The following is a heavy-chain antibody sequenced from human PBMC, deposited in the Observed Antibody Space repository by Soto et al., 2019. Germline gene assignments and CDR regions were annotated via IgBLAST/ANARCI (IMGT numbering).Heavy chain of an antibody. Sequence: EVQLVESGGGLVQPGGSLRLSCAASGFTFSSYWMHWVRQAPGKGLVWVSRINSDGSSTSYADSVKGRFTISRDNAKNTRYLQMNSLRAEDTAVYYCASGSGSYHYYYGMDVWGQGTTVTVSS. D-gene: IGHD1-26*01. CDR2: INSDGSST. CDR3: ASGSGSYHYYYGMDV. CDR1: GFTFSSYW. V-gene: IGHV3-74*01. J-gene: IGHJ6*02.